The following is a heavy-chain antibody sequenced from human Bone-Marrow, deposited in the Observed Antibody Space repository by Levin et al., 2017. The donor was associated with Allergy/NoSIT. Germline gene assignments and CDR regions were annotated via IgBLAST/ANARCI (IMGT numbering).Heavy chain of an antibody. J-gene: IGHJ5*01. CDR2: IKKDGSEK. CDR3: ARGAKQFDC. V-gene: IGHV3-7*01. CDR1: GFTLSNYW. Sequence: HSGGSLRLSCAASGFTLSNYWMSWVRQAPGKGLEWVATIKKDGSEKYYVDSVKGRFIISRDNAKNSLDLQMNSLGAEDTAVYYCARGAKQFDCWGQGTLVTVSS.